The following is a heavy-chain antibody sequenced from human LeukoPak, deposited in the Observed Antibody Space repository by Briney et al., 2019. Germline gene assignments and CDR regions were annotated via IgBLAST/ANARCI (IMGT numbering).Heavy chain of an antibody. CDR2: INHSGST. V-gene: IGHV4-34*01. CDR1: GGSFSGYY. J-gene: IGHJ4*02. D-gene: IGHD6-13*01. Sequence: PSETLSLTCAVYGGSFSGYYWSWIRQPPGKGLEWIGEINHSGSTNYNPSLKSRVTISVDTSKNQFSLKLSSVTAADTAVYYCARSSSWHPIDYWGQGTLVTVSS. CDR3: ARSSSWHPIDY.